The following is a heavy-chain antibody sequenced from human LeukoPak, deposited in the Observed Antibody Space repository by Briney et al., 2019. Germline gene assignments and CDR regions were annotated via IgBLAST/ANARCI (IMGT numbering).Heavy chain of an antibody. D-gene: IGHD3-10*01. J-gene: IGHJ3*02. Sequence: SVKVSCKASGGTFSSYAISWLRQAPGRGLEWMGGIIPIFGTANYAQKFQGRVTITTDESTSTAYMELSSLRSEDTAVYYCARDLGSNGAFDIWGQGTMVTVSS. V-gene: IGHV1-69*05. CDR3: ARDLGSNGAFDI. CDR1: GGTFSSYA. CDR2: IIPIFGTA.